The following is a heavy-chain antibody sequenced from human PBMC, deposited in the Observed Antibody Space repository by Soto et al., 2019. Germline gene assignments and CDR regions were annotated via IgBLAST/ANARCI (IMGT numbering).Heavy chain of an antibody. CDR3: ASSIN. Sequence: GGSLRLSCAASGFPFSSYGMHWVRQAPGKGLDWVAVIWYDGSNKDYADSVKGRFIISRDNSKNALFLQMNNLRVDDTAVYYCASSINWGQGTLVTVSS. J-gene: IGHJ1*01. CDR2: IWYDGSNK. V-gene: IGHV3-33*01. CDR1: GFPFSSYG.